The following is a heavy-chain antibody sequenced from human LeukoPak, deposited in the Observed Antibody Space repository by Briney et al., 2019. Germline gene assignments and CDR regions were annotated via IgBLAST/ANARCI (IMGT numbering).Heavy chain of an antibody. Sequence: ASVKVSCKASGGTFSSYAISWVRQAPGQGLEWMGGIIPIFGTANYAQKFQGRVTITADESTSTAYMKLSSLRSEDTAVYYCAAGDWEICSSTSCYRDYWGQGTLVTVSS. J-gene: IGHJ4*02. V-gene: IGHV1-69*01. D-gene: IGHD2-2*02. CDR2: IIPIFGTA. CDR3: AAGDWEICSSTSCYRDY. CDR1: GGTFSSYA.